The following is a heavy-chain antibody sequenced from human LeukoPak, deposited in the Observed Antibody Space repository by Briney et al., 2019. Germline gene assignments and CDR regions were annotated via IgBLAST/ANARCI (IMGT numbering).Heavy chain of an antibody. D-gene: IGHD3/OR15-3a*01. V-gene: IGHV4-61*02. CDR3: ARGGQDFDY. CDR1: GGSISSGSYY. CDR2: IYTSGST. J-gene: IGHJ4*02. Sequence: SETLSLTCTVSGGSISSGSYYWSWIRQPAGKGLEWIGRIYTSGSTNYNPSLKSRDTISVDTSKNQFSLKLSSVTAADTAVYYCARGGQDFDYWGQGTLVTVSS.